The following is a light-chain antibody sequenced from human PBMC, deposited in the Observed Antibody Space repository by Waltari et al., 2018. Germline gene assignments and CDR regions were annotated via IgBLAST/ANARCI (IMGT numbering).Light chain of an antibody. J-gene: IGKJ2*03. V-gene: IGKV1-27*01. CDR3: QQDYSAPYS. CDR2: AAS. CDR1: QGIARE. Sequence: DIQMTQSPSSLSASVGDRVPVTCRASQGIARELSWYQQKPGKAPTLLIYAASSLQAGVSSRFSGSGSGTDFTLTISSLQPEDVASYYCQQDYSAPYSFGQGTKVEIK.